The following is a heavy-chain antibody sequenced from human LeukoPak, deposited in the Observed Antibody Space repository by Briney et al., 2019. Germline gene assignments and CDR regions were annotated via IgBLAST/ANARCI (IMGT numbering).Heavy chain of an antibody. Sequence: GGSLRLSCVASGFTFSTYTMNWIRQAPGKGLEWVSGSIGSGGSAFYADSVKGRFSISRDNSKNTLYLQMNSLRAEDTALYYCAKDGRGYSYGRYFDYWGQGTLVTVSS. V-gene: IGHV3-23*01. CDR1: GFTFSTYT. J-gene: IGHJ4*02. CDR3: AKDGRGYSYGRYFDY. CDR2: SIGSGGSA. D-gene: IGHD5-18*01.